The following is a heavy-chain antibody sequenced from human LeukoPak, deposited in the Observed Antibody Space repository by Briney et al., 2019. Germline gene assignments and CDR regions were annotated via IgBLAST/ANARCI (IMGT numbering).Heavy chain of an antibody. J-gene: IGHJ4*02. CDR3: ARDLGPRYLDY. V-gene: IGHV3-21*04. CDR2: ISSSSSYI. Sequence: GGSLRLSCAASGFTFSSYTMNWVRQAPGKGLEWVSSISSSSSYIYYADSVKGRLTISRDNAKNSLYLQMNSLRAEDTAVYYCARDLGPRYLDYWGQGTLVTVSS. CDR1: GFTFSSYT. D-gene: IGHD3-16*01.